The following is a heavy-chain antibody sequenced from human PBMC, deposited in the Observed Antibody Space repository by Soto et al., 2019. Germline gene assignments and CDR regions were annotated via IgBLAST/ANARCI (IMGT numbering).Heavy chain of an antibody. J-gene: IGHJ5*02. D-gene: IGHD3-10*01. CDR2: ISYDGSNK. Sequence: AGGSLRLSCAASGFTFSSYGMHWVRQAPGKGLEWVAVISYDGSNKYYADSVKGRFTISRDNSKNTLYLQMNSLRAEDTAVYYCAKSRYYYGNNGFDPWGQGTLVTVS. CDR3: AKSRYYYGNNGFDP. CDR1: GFTFSSYG. V-gene: IGHV3-30*18.